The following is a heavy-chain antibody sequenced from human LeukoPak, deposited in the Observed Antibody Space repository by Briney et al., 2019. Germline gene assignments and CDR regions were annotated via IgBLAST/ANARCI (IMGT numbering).Heavy chain of an antibody. Sequence: ASVKVSCKASGYTFTGYYMHRVRQAPGQGLEWMGWINPNSGGTNYAQKFQGRVTMTRDTSISTAYMELSRLRSDDTAVYYCARVDSSRRDTMVAIDYWGQGTLVTVSS. J-gene: IGHJ4*02. CDR3: ARVDSSRRDTMVAIDY. CDR2: INPNSGGT. D-gene: IGHD3-10*01. CDR1: GYTFTGYY. V-gene: IGHV1-2*02.